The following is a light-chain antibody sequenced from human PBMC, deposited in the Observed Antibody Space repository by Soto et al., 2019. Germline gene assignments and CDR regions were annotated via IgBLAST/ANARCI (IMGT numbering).Light chain of an antibody. J-gene: IGKJ2*01. Sequence: DIQMTQSPSTLSASVGDRVTITCRASQSISSWLAWYQQKPGKAPNLLIFDASSLESGVPSRFSGSGSGTEFTLTIISLQPDDFATYYCQQYNTYSPGYTFGQGTKLEIK. CDR3: QQYNTYSPGYT. V-gene: IGKV1-5*01. CDR2: DAS. CDR1: QSISSW.